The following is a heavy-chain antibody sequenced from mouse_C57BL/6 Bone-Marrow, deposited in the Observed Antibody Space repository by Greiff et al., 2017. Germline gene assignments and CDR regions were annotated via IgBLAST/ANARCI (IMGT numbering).Heavy chain of an antibody. V-gene: IGHV1-69*01. J-gene: IGHJ3*01. CDR2: IDPSDSYT. CDR3: ARDSYYYGSSLVAY. D-gene: IGHD1-1*01. Sequence: QVQLQQPGAELVMPGASVKLSCKASGYTFTSYWMHWVKQRPGPGLEWIGEIDPSDSYTNYNQKFKGKSTLTVDKSSSTAYMQLSSLTSEDSAVYYCARDSYYYGSSLVAYWGQGTLVTVSA. CDR1: GYTFTSYW.